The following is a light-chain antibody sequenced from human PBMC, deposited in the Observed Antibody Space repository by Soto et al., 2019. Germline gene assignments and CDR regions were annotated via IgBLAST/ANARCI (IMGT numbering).Light chain of an antibody. V-gene: IGKV3-11*01. CDR2: GAF. CDR1: QSVRGN. Sequence: EVVLTQSPGTLSFSPGETATLSRRIRQSVRGNNLAWYQQKPGQAPRLLIFGAFNRATGIPARFSGSGSGTDFTLTISSLEPEDSAIYYCQQRNIWPPVTFGQGTRLEIK. CDR3: QQRNIWPPVT. J-gene: IGKJ5*01.